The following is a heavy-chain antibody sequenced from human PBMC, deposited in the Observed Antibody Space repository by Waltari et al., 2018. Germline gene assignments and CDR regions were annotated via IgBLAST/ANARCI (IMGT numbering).Heavy chain of an antibody. D-gene: IGHD6-13*01. Sequence: QVQLQQWGAGLLKPSETLSLTCAVHGVSFSGYYCSWIRTTPGKGLEWIGEINHSGSTNYNPSLKSRVTISVDTSKNQFSLKLSSVTAADTAVYYCARAHSSRNYYYYGMDVWGQGTTVTVSS. J-gene: IGHJ6*02. CDR3: ARAHSSRNYYYYGMDV. CDR1: GVSFSGYY. CDR2: INHSGST. V-gene: IGHV4-34*01.